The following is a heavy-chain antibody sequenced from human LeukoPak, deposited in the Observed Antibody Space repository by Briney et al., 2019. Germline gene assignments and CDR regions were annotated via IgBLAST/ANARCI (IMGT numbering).Heavy chain of an antibody. Sequence: SVKVSCKASGGTFSSYAISWVRQAPGQGLEWMGRIVPIFGIANYAQKFQGRVTITADKSTSTAYMELSSLRSEDTAVYYCARAGLGSMDVWGQGTTVTVSS. CDR2: IVPIFGIA. J-gene: IGHJ6*02. D-gene: IGHD3-10*01. CDR1: GGTFSSYA. V-gene: IGHV1-69*04. CDR3: ARAGLGSMDV.